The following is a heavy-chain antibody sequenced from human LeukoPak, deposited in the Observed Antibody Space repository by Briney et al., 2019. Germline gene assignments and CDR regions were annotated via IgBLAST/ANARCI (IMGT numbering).Heavy chain of an antibody. CDR1: GYTFTSYY. J-gene: IGHJ4*02. CDR3: ARDYRPGSPLWFGSPDY. Sequence: ASVKVSCKASGYTFTSYYMHWVRQAPGQGLEWMGIINPSGGSTSYAQKFQGRVTMTRDTSTSTVYMELSSLRSEDTAVYYCARDYRPGSPLWFGSPDYWGQGTLVIVSS. CDR2: INPSGGST. D-gene: IGHD3-10*01. V-gene: IGHV1-46*01.